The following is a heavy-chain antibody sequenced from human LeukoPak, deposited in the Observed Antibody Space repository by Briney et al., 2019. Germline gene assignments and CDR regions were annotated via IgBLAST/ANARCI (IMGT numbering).Heavy chain of an antibody. J-gene: IGHJ4*02. CDR2: IRYDGSNK. CDR3: AKDNLTIATAVAGRVDY. V-gene: IGHV3-30*02. D-gene: IGHD6-19*01. Sequence: GGSLRLSCAASGFTFSSYGMHWVRQAPGKGLEWVAFIRYDGSNKYYADSVKGRFTISRDNSKNTLYLQMNSLRAEDTAVYYCAKDNLTIATAVAGRVDYWGQGTLVTVSS. CDR1: GFTFSSYG.